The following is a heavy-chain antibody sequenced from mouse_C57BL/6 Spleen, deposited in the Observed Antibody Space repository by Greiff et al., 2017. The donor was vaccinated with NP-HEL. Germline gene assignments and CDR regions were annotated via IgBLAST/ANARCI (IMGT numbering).Heavy chain of an antibody. D-gene: IGHD2-4*01. Sequence: QVQLQQPGTELVKPGASVKLSCKASGYTFTSYWMHWVKQRPGQGLEWIGNINPSNGGTNYNEKFKSKATLTVAKTSSTAYMQVSSLTSEDSAVYYYARYWDDYDGGFAYWGQGTLVTVSA. CDR2: INPSNGGT. CDR1: GYTFTSYW. CDR3: ARYWDDYDGGFAY. J-gene: IGHJ3*01. V-gene: IGHV1-53*01.